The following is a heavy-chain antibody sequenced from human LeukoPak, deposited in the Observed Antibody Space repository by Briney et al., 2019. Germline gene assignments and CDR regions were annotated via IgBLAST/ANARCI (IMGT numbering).Heavy chain of an antibody. CDR2: IWYDGSNK. Sequence: GRSLRLSCAASGFTFSSYGMHWVRQAPGKGLEWVAVIWYDGSNKYYADSVKGRFTISRDNSKNTLYLQMNSLRAEDTAVYYCARKKTELYFDYWGQGTLVTVSS. CDR1: GFTFSSYG. V-gene: IGHV3-33*01. J-gene: IGHJ4*02. D-gene: IGHD5-24*01. CDR3: ARKKTELYFDY.